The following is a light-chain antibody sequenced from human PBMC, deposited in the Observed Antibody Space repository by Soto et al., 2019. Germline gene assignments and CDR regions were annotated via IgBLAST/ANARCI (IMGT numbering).Light chain of an antibody. V-gene: IGLV2-14*01. CDR2: EVR. CDR1: SSDVGGYNY. CDR3: SSYTSMSTYV. Sequence: QSVLTQPASVSGSPGQSITISCTGTSSDVGGYNYVSWYQQHPGKAPKLMFYEVRNRPAGVSNRFAASKSGNTASLTSAVLHADDDADYCGSSYTSMSTYVFGTGTKVTVL. J-gene: IGLJ1*01.